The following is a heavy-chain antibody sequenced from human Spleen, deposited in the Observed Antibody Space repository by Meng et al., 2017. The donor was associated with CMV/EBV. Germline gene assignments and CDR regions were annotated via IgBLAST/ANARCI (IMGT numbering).Heavy chain of an antibody. CDR1: GYTFTGYY. V-gene: IGHV1-2*02. D-gene: IGHD4/OR15-4a*01. CDR3: ARGEDYGWFDT. J-gene: IGHJ5*02. CDR2: INPNSGGT. Sequence: SFKAYGYTFTGYYIHWVRQAPGQRLEWMGWINPNSGGTNYAQKFQGRFTMTRDTSISTAYMELSRLRSDDTAVYYCARGEDYGWFDTWGQGTLVTVSS.